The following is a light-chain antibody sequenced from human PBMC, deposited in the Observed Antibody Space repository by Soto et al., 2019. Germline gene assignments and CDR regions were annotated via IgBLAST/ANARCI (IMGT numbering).Light chain of an antibody. J-gene: IGKJ4*01. Sequence: EIVLTQSPGTLSLSPGERATLSCRASQSVSSSYLAWYQQKPGQAPRLLIYGASSRATGIPDRFSGSGSGTDVTLTISRLESEDFAVYYLQQYGSSPLTFGGGTKVEIK. V-gene: IGKV3-20*01. CDR3: QQYGSSPLT. CDR1: QSVSSSY. CDR2: GAS.